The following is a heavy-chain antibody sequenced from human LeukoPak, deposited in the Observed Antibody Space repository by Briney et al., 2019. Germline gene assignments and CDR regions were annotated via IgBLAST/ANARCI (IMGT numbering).Heavy chain of an antibody. J-gene: IGHJ4*02. Sequence: SETLSLTCTVSGGSISSSSYYWGWLRQPPGKGLEWIGSIYYSGSTYYNPSLKSRVTISVDTSKNQFSLKLSSVTAADTAVYYCARPFSMAARGEEGDYWGQGTLVTVSS. D-gene: IGHD6-6*01. CDR3: ARPFSMAARGEEGDY. CDR2: IYYSGST. CDR1: GGSISSSSYY. V-gene: IGHV4-39*01.